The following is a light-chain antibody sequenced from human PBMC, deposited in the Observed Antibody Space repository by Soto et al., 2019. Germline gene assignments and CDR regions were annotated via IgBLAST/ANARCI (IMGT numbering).Light chain of an antibody. CDR3: QQRSNWPLT. J-gene: IGKJ4*01. V-gene: IGKV3-11*01. CDR1: QGVSST. Sequence: EILLTQSPATLSLSPGERATLSCRASQGVSSTLAWYQQKPGQAPRLLIYDASNRATGIPARFSGSGSGTDFTLTISSLEPEDFAVYYCQQRSNWPLTFGGGTKVEIK. CDR2: DAS.